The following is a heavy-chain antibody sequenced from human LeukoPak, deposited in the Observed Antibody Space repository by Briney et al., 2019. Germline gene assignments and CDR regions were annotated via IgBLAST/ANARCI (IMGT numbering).Heavy chain of an antibody. Sequence: PSETLSLTCTVSGDSISSGNYWGWIRQPPGKGLEWIGSIFHTGSTYYNLSLKSRVTISVDTSKNQFSLKLSSVTAADTAVYYCARAYSSSWYPLFRAFDIWGQGTMVTVSS. CDR2: IFHTGST. CDR1: GDSISSGNY. V-gene: IGHV4-38-2*02. J-gene: IGHJ3*02. CDR3: ARAYSSSWYPLFRAFDI. D-gene: IGHD6-13*01.